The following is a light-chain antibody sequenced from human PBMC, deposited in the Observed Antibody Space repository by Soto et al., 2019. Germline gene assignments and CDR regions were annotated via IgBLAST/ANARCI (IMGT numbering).Light chain of an antibody. CDR3: QQSGDTPPWT. Sequence: DIQMTQSPSSLSASVGDRVIITCRASQSIRKYLNWYQHKPGKVPTLLIYAASSLQSGVPPRFSGSGCGTEFTLTITSLQPEDFATYYCQQSGDTPPWTFGQGTKVEIK. CDR2: AAS. V-gene: IGKV1-39*01. CDR1: QSIRKY. J-gene: IGKJ1*01.